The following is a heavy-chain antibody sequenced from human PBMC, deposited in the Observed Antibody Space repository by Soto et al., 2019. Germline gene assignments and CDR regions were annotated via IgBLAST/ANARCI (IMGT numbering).Heavy chain of an antibody. Sequence: EVQLVESGGGLVKPGGSLRLSCAASGFTFSKDWMTWVRQAPGKGLEWVGRIKSKADGGTIDYAAPVKGRFTISRDDSTNKLYLKMNSLKTEDTALYSCTADYSSSSSLYFDDWGQGALVSVSS. V-gene: IGHV3-15*01. CDR3: TADYSSSSSLYFDD. CDR1: GFTFSKDW. J-gene: IGHJ4*02. CDR2: IKSKADGGTI. D-gene: IGHD6-19*01.